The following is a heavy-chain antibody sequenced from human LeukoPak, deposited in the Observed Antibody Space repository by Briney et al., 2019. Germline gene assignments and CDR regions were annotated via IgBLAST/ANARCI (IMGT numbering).Heavy chain of an antibody. J-gene: IGHJ4*02. D-gene: IGHD3-22*01. Sequence: ASVKVSCKVSGYTLTELSMHWVRQAPGKGLEWMGGFDPEDGETIYAQKFQGRVTMTEDTSTDTAYMELSSLRSEDTAVYYCATIEGKYYDSSGYYYFDYWGQGTLVTVSS. V-gene: IGHV1-24*01. CDR3: ATIEGKYYDSSGYYYFDY. CDR2: FDPEDGET. CDR1: GYTLTELS.